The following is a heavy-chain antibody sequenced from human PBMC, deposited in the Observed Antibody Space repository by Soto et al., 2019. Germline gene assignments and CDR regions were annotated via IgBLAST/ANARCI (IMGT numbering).Heavy chain of an antibody. CDR2: INHSGST. CDR1: GGSFSGYY. V-gene: IGHV4-34*01. D-gene: IGHD6-13*01. Sequence: SETVSLTCAVYGGSFSGYYWTWIRQPPGTGLEWIGEINHSGSTNYNPSLKSRVTISVDTSKNQFSLKLTSVTAADTAVYYCARVLYSSSWYPSRLFDYWGQGTLVTVSS. CDR3: ARVLYSSSWYPSRLFDY. J-gene: IGHJ4*02.